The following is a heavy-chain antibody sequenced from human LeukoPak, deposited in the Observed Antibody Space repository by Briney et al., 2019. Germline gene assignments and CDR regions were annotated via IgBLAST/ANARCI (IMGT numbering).Heavy chain of an antibody. V-gene: IGHV4-59*01. CDR1: GGSISSYY. D-gene: IGHD3-16*01. J-gene: IGHJ4*02. Sequence: PSETLSLTCTVSGGSISSYYWSWIRQPPGKGLEWIGYIYYSGSTNYNPSLKSRVTISVDTSKNQFSLKLSSVTAADTAVYYCASLFGGVIAFDYWGQGTLVTGSS. CDR2: IYYSGST. CDR3: ASLFGGVIAFDY.